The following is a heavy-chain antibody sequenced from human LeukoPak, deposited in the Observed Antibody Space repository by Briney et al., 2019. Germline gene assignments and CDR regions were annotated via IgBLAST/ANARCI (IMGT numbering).Heavy chain of an antibody. D-gene: IGHD3-10*01. J-gene: IGHJ3*02. CDR1: GFTFSSYS. CDR2: ISSSRSYI. Sequence: PGGSLRLSCAASGFTFSSYSMNWVRQAPGKGLEWVSSISSSRSYIYYPDSVKGRFTISRDNAKNSPYLQMNSLRGEDTAVYYCARGDGATPPDAFDIWGQGTMVTVSS. CDR3: ARGDGATPPDAFDI. V-gene: IGHV3-21*01.